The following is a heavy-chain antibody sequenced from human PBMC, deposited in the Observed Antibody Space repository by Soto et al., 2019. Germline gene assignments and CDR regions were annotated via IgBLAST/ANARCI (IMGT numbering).Heavy chain of an antibody. Sequence: ASVKVSCKASGYTFTSYGISWVRQAPGQGLEWMGWISAYNGNTNYAQKLQGRVTMTTDTSTSTAYMELRSLRSDDTAVYYCARDLVNIAVAGTPAYYYYYGMDVWGQGTTVTVSS. J-gene: IGHJ6*02. V-gene: IGHV1-18*04. CDR1: GYTFTSYG. CDR2: ISAYNGNT. D-gene: IGHD6-19*01. CDR3: ARDLVNIAVAGTPAYYYYYGMDV.